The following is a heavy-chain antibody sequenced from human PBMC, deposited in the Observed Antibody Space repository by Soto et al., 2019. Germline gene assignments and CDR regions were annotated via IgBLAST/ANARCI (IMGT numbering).Heavy chain of an antibody. J-gene: IGHJ5*01. CDR2: INRDANDI. CDR1: RGAFGDYW. Sequence: EVQLVESGGGLVQPGGSLRLSCEASRGAFGDYWMHWVRQAPGKGLVWVSRINRDANDIIYADSVKGRFTASRDNAKNMVVLQMNRLRVGEPAVYYCARDGPQNWFDSWGQGTLVTVSS. CDR3: ARDGPQNWFDS. V-gene: IGHV3-74*01.